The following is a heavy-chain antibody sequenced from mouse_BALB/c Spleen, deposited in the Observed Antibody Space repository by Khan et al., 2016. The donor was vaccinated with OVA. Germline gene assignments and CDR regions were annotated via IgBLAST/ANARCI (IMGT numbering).Heavy chain of an antibody. CDR3: ARDRDGGSYWYFDV. J-gene: IGHJ1*01. D-gene: IGHD2-14*01. CDR2: MWSGGST. CDR1: GFSLSRYS. Sequence: VQLKQSGPGLVAPSQSLSITCTVSGFSLSRYSVHWVRQPPGKGLEWLGVMWSGGSTDSNSALKSRLSISNANSKSQVFLKLNSLQTDDTAMYYCARDRDGGSYWYFDVWGAGTTVTVSS. V-gene: IGHV2-6-4*01.